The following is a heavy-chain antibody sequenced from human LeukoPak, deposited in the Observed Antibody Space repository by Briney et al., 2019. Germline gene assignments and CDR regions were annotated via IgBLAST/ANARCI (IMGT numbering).Heavy chain of an antibody. Sequence: GGSLRLSCAASGFTVSSNYMSWVRQAPGKGLEWVSVIYSGGSTYYADSVKGRFTISRDNSKNTLYLQMNSLRAEDTAVYYCARMWAGAFSYYYYGMDVWGQGTTVTVSS. CDR1: GFTVSSNY. J-gene: IGHJ6*02. CDR3: ARMWAGAFSYYYYGMDV. V-gene: IGHV3-66*01. D-gene: IGHD3-3*02. CDR2: IYSGGST.